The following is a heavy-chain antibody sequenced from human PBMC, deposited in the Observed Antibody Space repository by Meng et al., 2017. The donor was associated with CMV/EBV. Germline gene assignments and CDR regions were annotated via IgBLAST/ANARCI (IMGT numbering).Heavy chain of an antibody. CDR2: INYSGST. Sequence: SGSYYCGWSRRPPGKGPEWMRSINYSGSTYYNPYLKPRVTISVDTSKNQFSLKLSSVTAADTAVYYCARDMYYDDSSGYYYGFDYWGQGTLVTVSS. V-gene: IGHV4-39*07. CDR1: SGSYY. J-gene: IGHJ4*02. CDR3: ARDMYYDDSSGYYYGFDY. D-gene: IGHD3-22*01.